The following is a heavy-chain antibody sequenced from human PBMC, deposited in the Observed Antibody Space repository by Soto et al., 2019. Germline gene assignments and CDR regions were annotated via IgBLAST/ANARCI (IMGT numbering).Heavy chain of an antibody. Sequence: GGSLRLSCAASGFTFSSYWMGWVRQAPGKGLEWVASIKQDGREKYYVDSVKGRFTISRDNAKNSLDLQMNSLRAEDTALYYCARDPDYRNYDYWGQGTLVTVSS. V-gene: IGHV3-7*05. CDR3: ARDPDYRNYDY. D-gene: IGHD4-4*01. CDR1: GFTFSSYW. J-gene: IGHJ4*02. CDR2: IKQDGREK.